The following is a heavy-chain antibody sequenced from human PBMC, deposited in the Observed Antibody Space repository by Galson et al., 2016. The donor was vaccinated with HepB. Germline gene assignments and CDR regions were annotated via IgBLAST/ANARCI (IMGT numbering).Heavy chain of an antibody. CDR1: GFTFSSYG. D-gene: IGHD2-21*02. Sequence: SLRLSCAPSGFTFSSYGTHWVRQAPGKGLEWVAVISYDGSNKYYADSVKGRFTISRDNSKNTLYLQMKSLRADDTAVYYCARVWAYCGGDCYSSGFSPWGQGTLVTVSS. V-gene: IGHV3-30*03. CDR2: ISYDGSNK. CDR3: ARVWAYCGGDCYSSGFSP. J-gene: IGHJ5*02.